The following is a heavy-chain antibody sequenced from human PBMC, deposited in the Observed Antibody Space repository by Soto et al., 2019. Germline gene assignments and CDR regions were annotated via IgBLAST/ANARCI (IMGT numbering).Heavy chain of an antibody. CDR2: INHSGST. J-gene: IGHJ4*02. Sequence: SETLSLTCAVYGGSFSGYYWSWIRQPPGKGLEWIGEINHSGSTNYNPSLKSRVTISVDTSKNQFSLKLSSVTAADTAVYYCARSPGLFSRSGDYWGQGTLVTVS. D-gene: IGHD2-21*01. CDR3: ARSPGLFSRSGDY. V-gene: IGHV4-34*01. CDR1: GGSFSGYY.